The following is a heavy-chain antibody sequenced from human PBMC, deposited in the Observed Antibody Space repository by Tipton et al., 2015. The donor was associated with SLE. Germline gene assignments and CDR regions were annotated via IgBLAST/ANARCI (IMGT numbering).Heavy chain of an antibody. CDR3: ASDIVVVPAARGGMDV. Sequence: QSGAEVKKPGASVKVSCKASGYTFTSYGISWVRQAPGQGLEWMGWISTYNGNTNYAQRLQGRVTMTTDTSTSTAYMELRSLRSEDTAVYYCASDIVVVPAARGGMDVWGQGTTVTVSS. CDR1: GYTFTSYG. D-gene: IGHD2-2*01. CDR2: ISTYNGNT. J-gene: IGHJ6*02. V-gene: IGHV1-18*01.